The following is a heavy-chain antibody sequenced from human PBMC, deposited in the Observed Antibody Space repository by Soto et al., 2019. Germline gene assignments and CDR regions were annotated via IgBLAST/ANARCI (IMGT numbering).Heavy chain of an antibody. CDR2: ISGSGGST. J-gene: IGHJ6*02. Sequence: GGSLRLSCAASGFTFSSYAMSWVRQAPGKGLEWVSAISGSGGSTYYADSVKGRFTISRDNSKNTLYLQMNSLRAEDTAVYYCAKGLGVSYDFWIGYQRDYYYGMYVWGQGTTVTVS. D-gene: IGHD3-3*01. CDR3: AKGLGVSYDFWIGYQRDYYYGMYV. V-gene: IGHV3-23*01. CDR1: GFTFSSYA.